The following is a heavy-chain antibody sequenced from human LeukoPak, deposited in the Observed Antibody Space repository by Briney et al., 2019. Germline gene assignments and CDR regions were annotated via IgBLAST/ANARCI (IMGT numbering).Heavy chain of an antibody. J-gene: IGHJ4*02. CDR1: GGSISSGGYY. CDR3: ARDLDTAMTD. D-gene: IGHD5-18*01. CDR2: IYYSGST. Sequence: SETLSLTCTVSGGSISSGGYYWGWIRQHPGKGLEWIGYIYYSGSTYYNPSLKSRFTISVDTSKNQFSLKLSSVTAADTAVYYCARDLDTAMTDWGQGTLVTVSS. V-gene: IGHV4-31*03.